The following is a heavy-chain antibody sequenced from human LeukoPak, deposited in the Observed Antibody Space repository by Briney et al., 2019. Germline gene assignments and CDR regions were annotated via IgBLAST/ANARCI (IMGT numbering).Heavy chain of an antibody. CDR1: GFTFSSHS. CDR2: ISGSSGST. V-gene: IGHV3-23*01. D-gene: IGHD2-2*01. J-gene: IGHJ4*02. Sequence: GGSLRLSCAASGFTFSSHSMTWVRQAPGKGLEWVSSISGSSGSTYYADSVKGRFTVSRDNSKNTLYLQLNSLRVEDTAVYYCAIVGYCRSTTCPGDSWGQGTLVTVSS. CDR3: AIVGYCRSTTCPGDS.